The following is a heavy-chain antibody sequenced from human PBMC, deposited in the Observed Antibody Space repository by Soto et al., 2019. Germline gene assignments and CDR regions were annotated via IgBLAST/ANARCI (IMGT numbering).Heavy chain of an antibody. CDR2: ISASGTYT. CDR3: AKDSDGYNPHYLHI. CDR1: GVTIRTYA. V-gene: IGHV3-23*01. Sequence: PGGSLRLSCVASGVTIRTYAMSWVRRSPGKGLEWVSGISASGTYTYYADSVKGRFTISRDNSKNTLYLQMKSLRAEDTALYYCAKDSDGYNPHYLHIWGQGSLVTVSS. D-gene: IGHD1-1*01. J-gene: IGHJ4*02.